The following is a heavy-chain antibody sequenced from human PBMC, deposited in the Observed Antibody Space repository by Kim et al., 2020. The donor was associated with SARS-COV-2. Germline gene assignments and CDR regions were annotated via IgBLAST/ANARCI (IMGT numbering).Heavy chain of an antibody. CDR2: T. V-gene: IGHV3-23*01. D-gene: IGHD6-13*01. CDR3: QAAGTYYGMDV. Sequence: TYYADSVKGRFTISRDNSKNTLYLQMNSLRAEDTAVYYCQAAGTYYGMDVWGQGTTVTVSS. J-gene: IGHJ6*02.